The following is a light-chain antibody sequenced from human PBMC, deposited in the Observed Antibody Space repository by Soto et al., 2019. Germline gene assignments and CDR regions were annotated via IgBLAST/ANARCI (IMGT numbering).Light chain of an antibody. CDR1: QSLRSN. Sequence: EIVMTQSPATLSVSPGEGATLSCRASQSLRSNLAWYQQKPGQAPRLLIYGASSRATGIPARFSGSGSGTDFTLTISSLEPEDFAVYYCQQRSNWITFGQGTRLEIK. CDR3: QQRSNWIT. J-gene: IGKJ5*01. V-gene: IGKV3-15*01. CDR2: GAS.